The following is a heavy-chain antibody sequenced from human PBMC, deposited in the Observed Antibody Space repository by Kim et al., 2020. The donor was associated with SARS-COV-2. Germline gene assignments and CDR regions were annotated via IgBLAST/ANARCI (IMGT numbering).Heavy chain of an antibody. J-gene: IGHJ4*02. CDR2: ISSSGSTI. CDR1: GFTFSDYY. Sequence: GGSLRLSCAASGFTFSDYYMSWIRQAPGKGLEWVSYISSSGSTIYYADSVKGRFTISMDNAKNSLYLQMNSLRAEDTAVYYCARSFRPPGAQGILPRIWGQGTLVTVSS. D-gene: IGHD1-26*01. CDR3: ARSFRPPGAQGILPRI. V-gene: IGHV3-11*01.